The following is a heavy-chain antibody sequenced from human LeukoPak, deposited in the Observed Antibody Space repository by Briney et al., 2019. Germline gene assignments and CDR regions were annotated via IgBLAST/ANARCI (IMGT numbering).Heavy chain of an antibody. CDR3: ARPLYDILTGPNGMDV. CDR2: IQHDGSEK. Sequence: GGSLRLSCTASGFIFSSYWMNWVRQTPGKGLEWVANIQHDGSEKYYVDSVKGRFTISRDNSKNTLYLQMNSLRAEDTAVYYCARPLYDILTGPNGMDVWGQGTTVTVSS. CDR1: GFIFSSYW. D-gene: IGHD3-9*01. V-gene: IGHV3-7*01. J-gene: IGHJ6*02.